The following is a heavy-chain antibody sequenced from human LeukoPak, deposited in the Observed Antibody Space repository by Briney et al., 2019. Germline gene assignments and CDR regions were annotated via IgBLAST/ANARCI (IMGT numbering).Heavy chain of an antibody. CDR2: IYTSGST. V-gene: IGHV4-4*07. CDR3: ARDMGEDSSAYYSYDAFDI. J-gene: IGHJ3*02. D-gene: IGHD3-22*01. Sequence: SETLSLTCTVSGGSISSYYWSWIRQPAGKGLEWIGSIYTSGSTNYNPSLKSRVTMSVDTSKNHFSLKLSSVTAADTTALYCARDMGEDSSAYYSYDAFDIWGQGTMVTVSS. CDR1: GGSISSYY.